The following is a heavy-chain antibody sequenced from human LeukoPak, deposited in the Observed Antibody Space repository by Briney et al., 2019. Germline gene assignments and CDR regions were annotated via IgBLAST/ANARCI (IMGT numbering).Heavy chain of an antibody. V-gene: IGHV1-69*04. Sequence: SVKVSCKASGGTFSSYAISWVRQAPGQGLEWMGRIIPILGMANYAQKFQGRVTITADKSTSTAYMELSSLRSEDTAVYYCARDVDDSSGYYFGYFDYWGQGTLVTVSS. CDR3: ARDVDDSSGYYFGYFDY. D-gene: IGHD3-22*01. CDR2: IIPILGMA. CDR1: GGTFSSYA. J-gene: IGHJ4*02.